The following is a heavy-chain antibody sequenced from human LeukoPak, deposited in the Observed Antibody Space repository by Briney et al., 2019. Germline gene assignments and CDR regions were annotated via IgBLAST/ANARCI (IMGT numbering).Heavy chain of an antibody. CDR1: GSAFSNYA. CDR3: ARDRSSYDYYFDH. CDR2: ISYDGSNK. Sequence: GGSLRLSCAASGSAFSNYAMHWVRQAPGKGLEWVAVISYDGSNKYYADSVKGRFTISRDNSKNTLYLQMNSLRAEDTAVFYCARDRSSYDYYFDHWGQGTLVTVSS. D-gene: IGHD5-12*01. V-gene: IGHV3-30-3*01. J-gene: IGHJ4*02.